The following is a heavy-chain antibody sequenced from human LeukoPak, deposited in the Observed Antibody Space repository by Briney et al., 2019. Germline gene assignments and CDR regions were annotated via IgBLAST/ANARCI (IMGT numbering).Heavy chain of an antibody. V-gene: IGHV4-59*01. CDR2: IYYSGST. CDR3: ARTIFDGYFDY. J-gene: IGHJ4*02. CDR1: GGSISSYY. D-gene: IGHD3-3*01. Sequence: SETLSLTCTVSGGSISSYYWSWIRQPPGKGLEWTGYIYYSGSTNYDPSLKSRVTISVDTSKNQFSLKLSSVTAADTAVYYCARTIFDGYFDYWGQGTLVTVSS.